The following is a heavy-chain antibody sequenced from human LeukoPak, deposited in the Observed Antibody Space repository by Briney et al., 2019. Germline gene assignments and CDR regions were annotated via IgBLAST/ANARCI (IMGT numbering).Heavy chain of an antibody. CDR1: GSSISSSSYY. CDR2: IYYSGST. J-gene: IGHJ6*03. Sequence: SETLSLTCTVSGSSISSSSYYWGWIRQPPGKGLEWIGSIYYSGSTYYNPSLKSRVTISVDTPKNQFSLKLSSVTAADTAVYYCARGRDIVLIPYYYMDVWGKGTTVTVSS. D-gene: IGHD2-8*01. V-gene: IGHV4-39*07. CDR3: ARGRDIVLIPYYYMDV.